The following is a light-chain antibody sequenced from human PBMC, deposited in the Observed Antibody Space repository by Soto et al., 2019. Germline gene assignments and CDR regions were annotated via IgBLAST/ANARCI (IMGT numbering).Light chain of an antibody. Sequence: AIKLTQPQSSLSASFGARAPFPSRAIQTINGNLAWYQQKPGKPPRLMIYDASTLESGVPSRFSGSASETDFTLSISSLQPEDFATYYCQQFNSYPGTFGPGTTVDI. CDR1: QTINGN. V-gene: IGKV1-13*02. J-gene: IGKJ3*01. CDR2: DAS. CDR3: QQFNSYPGT.